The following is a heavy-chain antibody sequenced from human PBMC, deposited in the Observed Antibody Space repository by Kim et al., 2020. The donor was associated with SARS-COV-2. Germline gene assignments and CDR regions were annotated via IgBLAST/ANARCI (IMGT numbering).Heavy chain of an antibody. CDR2: ISGTGGST. Sequence: GSLRLSCAASGFTFSSYAMSWVRQAPGKGLEWVSGISGTGGSTYYANSVKGRFTISRDSSKDTLYLQMNSLRAEDTAVYYCAKAMTTLTTGNWFDPWGQGTLVTVSS. CDR3: AKAMTTLTTGNWFDP. D-gene: IGHD4-17*01. J-gene: IGHJ5*02. CDR1: GFTFSSYA. V-gene: IGHV3-23*01.